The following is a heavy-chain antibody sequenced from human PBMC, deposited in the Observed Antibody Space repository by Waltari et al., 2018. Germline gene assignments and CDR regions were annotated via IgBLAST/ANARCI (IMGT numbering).Heavy chain of an antibody. J-gene: IGHJ4*02. CDR3: AKTSPPASVVTGDY. Sequence: EVQLLESGGGLVQPGGSLRLSCAASGFTFSSYAMSWVRQAPGKGLEWVSAISGSGGSTYYADSVKGRFTTSRNNSRNPRYLQWTSLRAGDTAVYYCAKTSPPASVVTGDYWGQGTLVTVSS. CDR1: GFTFSSYA. CDR2: ISGSGGST. V-gene: IGHV3-23*01. D-gene: IGHD2-15*01.